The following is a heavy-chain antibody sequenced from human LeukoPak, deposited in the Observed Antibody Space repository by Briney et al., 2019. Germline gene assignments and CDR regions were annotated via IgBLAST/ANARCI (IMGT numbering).Heavy chain of an antibody. CDR1: GFTFSSYG. V-gene: IGHV3-23*01. D-gene: IGHD3-10*01. CDR2: ISGSGGST. Sequence: GGSLRLSCAASGFTFSSYGMSWVRQAPGKGLEWVSAISGSGGSTYYADSVKGRFTISRDNSKNTLYLQMNSLRAEDTAVYYCAKTDGSGSYLMDAFDIWGQGTMVTVPS. CDR3: AKTDGSGSYLMDAFDI. J-gene: IGHJ3*02.